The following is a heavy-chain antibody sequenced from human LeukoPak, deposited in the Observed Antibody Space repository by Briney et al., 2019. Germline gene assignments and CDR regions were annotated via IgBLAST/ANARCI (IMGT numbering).Heavy chain of an antibody. Sequence: GGSLRLSCAASGFTFSSYSMNWVRQAPGKGLEWVSSISGSGGSTYYADSVKGRFTISRDNSKNTLYLQMNSLRAEDTAVYYCAREASLGFSNWFDPWGQGTLVTVSS. CDR1: GFTFSSYS. CDR3: AREASLGFSNWFDP. D-gene: IGHD3-3*01. CDR2: ISGSGGST. V-gene: IGHV3-23*01. J-gene: IGHJ5*02.